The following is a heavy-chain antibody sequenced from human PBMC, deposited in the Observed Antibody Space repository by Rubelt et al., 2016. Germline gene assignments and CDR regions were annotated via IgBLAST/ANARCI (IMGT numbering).Heavy chain of an antibody. CDR3: ARSNTRDWNYPDAFDI. J-gene: IGHJ3*02. CDR2: INPNSGGT. D-gene: IGHD1-7*01. CDR1: GYTFTGYY. V-gene: IGHV1-2*04. Sequence: QVQLVQSGAEVKKPGASVKVSCKASGYTFTGYYTHWVRQAPGQGLEWMGWINPNSGGTNYAQKFQGWVTMTRDTSISTAYMELSRLRSDDTAVYYCARSNTRDWNYPDAFDIWGQGTMVTVSS.